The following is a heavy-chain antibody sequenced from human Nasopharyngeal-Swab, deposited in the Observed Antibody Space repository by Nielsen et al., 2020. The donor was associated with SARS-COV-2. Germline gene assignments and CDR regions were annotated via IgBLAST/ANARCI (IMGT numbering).Heavy chain of an antibody. CDR3: AKFLTVTPVVTFSYGMDV. CDR1: GFRFSSYG. V-gene: IGHV3-30*18. CDR2: MSHDGSNE. D-gene: IGHD4-23*01. Sequence: GESLKISCAASGFRFSSYGMNWVRPAAGKGVEWVAVMSHDGSNEDYADSVKGRFTVSRDNSKNLFYLQMNSLRVEDTAVYFCAKFLTVTPVVTFSYGMDVWGQGTTVTVSS. J-gene: IGHJ6*02.